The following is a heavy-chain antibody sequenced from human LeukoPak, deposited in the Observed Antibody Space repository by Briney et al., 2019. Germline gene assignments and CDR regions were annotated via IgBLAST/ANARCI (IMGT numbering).Heavy chain of an antibody. D-gene: IGHD3-16*02. J-gene: IGHJ4*02. CDR2: IYYSGST. CDR3: ARYIWGSYPTFEDY. V-gene: IGHV4-61*05. Sequence: SETLSLTCTVSGGSISSSSYYWGWIRRSPGKGLEWIGYIYYSGSTNCNPSLKSRVTISVDTSKNQFSLKLSSVTAADTAVYYCARYIWGSYPTFEDYWGQGTLVTVSS. CDR1: GGSISSSSYY.